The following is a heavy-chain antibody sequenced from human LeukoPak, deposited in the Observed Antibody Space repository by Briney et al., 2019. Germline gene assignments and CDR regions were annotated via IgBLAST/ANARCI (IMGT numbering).Heavy chain of an antibody. CDR1: GYRFTAYW. J-gene: IGHJ4*02. Sequence: GESLKISCKASGYRFTAYWIGWVRQMPGKGLEWMGVIHPVDSDTTYSPSFQGQVTLSADKSNNIAYLEWDSLKASDSGTYYCARRTGSGTYYSLFFDYWGQGDLVTVSS. CDR2: IHPVDSDT. V-gene: IGHV5-51*01. CDR3: ARRTGSGTYYSLFFDY. D-gene: IGHD1-26*01.